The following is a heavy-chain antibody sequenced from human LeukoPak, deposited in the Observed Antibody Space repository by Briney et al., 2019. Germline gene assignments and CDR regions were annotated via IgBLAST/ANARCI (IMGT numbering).Heavy chain of an antibody. CDR2: ISSSSSYI. D-gene: IGHD3-3*01. J-gene: IGHJ4*02. Sequence: PGGSLRLSCAASGFTFSSYSMNWVRQAPGKGLEWVSSISSSSSYIYYADSVKGRFTISRDNAKNSLYLQMNSLRAEDTAVYYCARGDDFWSGYYTGIAIDYWGQGTLVTVSS. CDR1: GFTFSSYS. CDR3: ARGDDFWSGYYTGIAIDY. V-gene: IGHV3-21*01.